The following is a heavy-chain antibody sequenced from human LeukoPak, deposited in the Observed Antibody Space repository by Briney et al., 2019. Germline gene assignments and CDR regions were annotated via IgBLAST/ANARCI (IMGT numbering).Heavy chain of an antibody. CDR1: GGSFSGYY. J-gene: IGHJ6*02. V-gene: IGHV4-34*01. CDR3: ARGRGGTDV. Sequence: SETLSLTCAVYGGSFSGYYWSWIRQPPGKGLEWIGEINHSGSTNYNPSLKSRVTISVDTSKNQFSLKLSSVTAADTAVYYCARGRGGTDVWGQGTTVTVSS. CDR2: INHSGST.